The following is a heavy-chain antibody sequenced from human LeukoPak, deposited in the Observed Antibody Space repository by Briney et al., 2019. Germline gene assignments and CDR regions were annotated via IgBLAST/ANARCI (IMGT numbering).Heavy chain of an antibody. Sequence: GGSLRLSCAASGFTFSSYAMHWVRQAPGKGVEWVAVISYDVSNKYYAQSLKGRFTISRDNSQNPVYLQMNSLRAEDTAVDYCARDHSITMVRGVIGRFDYWGQRTLVTVSS. J-gene: IGHJ4*02. CDR1: GFTFSSYA. V-gene: IGHV3-30*04. CDR2: ISYDVSNK. CDR3: ARDHSITMVRGVIGRFDY. D-gene: IGHD3-10*01.